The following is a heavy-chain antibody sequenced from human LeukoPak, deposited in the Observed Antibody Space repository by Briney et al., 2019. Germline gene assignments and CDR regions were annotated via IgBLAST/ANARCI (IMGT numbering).Heavy chain of an antibody. V-gene: IGHV3-74*01. CDR1: GFTFSSYW. D-gene: IGHD3-10*02. CDR3: AELGITMIGGV. Sequence: GGSLRLSCAASGFTFSSYWMHWVRQAPGKGLVWVSRINSDGSSTSYADSVKGRFTISRDNAKNSLYLQMNSPRAEDTAVYYCAELGITMIGGVWGKGTTVTISS. J-gene: IGHJ6*04. CDR2: INSDGSST.